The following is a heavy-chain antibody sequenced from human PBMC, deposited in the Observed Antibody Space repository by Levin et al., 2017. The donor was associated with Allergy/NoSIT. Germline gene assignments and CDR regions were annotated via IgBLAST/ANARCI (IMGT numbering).Heavy chain of an antibody. V-gene: IGHV4-34*01. D-gene: IGHD6-13*01. Sequence: PSQTLSLTCAVYGGSFSGYYWSWIRQPPGKGLEWIGEINHSGSTNYNPSLKSRVTISVDTSKNQFSLKLSSVTAADTAVYYCARGPRWIRIAAAGRDYYFDYWGQGTLVTVSS. CDR1: GGSFSGYY. CDR2: INHSGST. CDR3: ARGPRWIRIAAAGRDYYFDY. J-gene: IGHJ4*02.